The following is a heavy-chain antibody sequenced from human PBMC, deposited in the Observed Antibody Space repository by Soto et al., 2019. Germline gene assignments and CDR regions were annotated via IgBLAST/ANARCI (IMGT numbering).Heavy chain of an antibody. J-gene: IGHJ5*02. CDR1: GLRFSSYW. CDR3: LGEQLANNWFDP. D-gene: IGHD6-6*01. Sequence: GGSLRLSCAASGLRFSSYWMGWVRQAPGKGLEWVANIKQDGIEKYYVDSVKGRFTISRDNAKKSLYLQMNNLRPEDAAVYYCLGEQLANNWFDPWRQGTRVTVSS. V-gene: IGHV3-7*04. CDR2: IKQDGIEK.